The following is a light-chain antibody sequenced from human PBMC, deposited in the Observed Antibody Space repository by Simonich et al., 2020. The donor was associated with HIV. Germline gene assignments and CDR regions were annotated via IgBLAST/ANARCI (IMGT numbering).Light chain of an antibody. CDR3: QQYGSSRT. CDR1: QNVASN. CDR2: GAS. Sequence: EIVMTQSPATLSVSPGERATLSCRASQNVASNLAWYQQKPGQAPRLLLYGASSRATGIPDRFSGSGSRTDFTLTISRLEPEDFAVYYCQQYGSSRTFGQGTKVEIK. V-gene: IGKV3-20*01. J-gene: IGKJ1*01.